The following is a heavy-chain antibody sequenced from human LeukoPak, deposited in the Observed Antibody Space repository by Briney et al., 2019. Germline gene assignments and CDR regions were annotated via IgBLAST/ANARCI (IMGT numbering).Heavy chain of an antibody. CDR2: INPSGGST. J-gene: IGHJ5*02. Sequence: EASVKVSCKASGYTFTSYYMHWVRQAPGQGLEWMGIINPSGGSTSYAQKFQGRVTMTRDTSTSTVYMELSSLRSEDTAVYYCARDVVVTAIPYWFDPWGQGTLVTVSS. V-gene: IGHV1-46*01. D-gene: IGHD2-21*02. CDR1: GYTFTSYY. CDR3: ARDVVVTAIPYWFDP.